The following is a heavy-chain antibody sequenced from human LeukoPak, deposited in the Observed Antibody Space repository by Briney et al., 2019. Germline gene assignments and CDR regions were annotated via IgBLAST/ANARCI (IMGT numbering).Heavy chain of an antibody. D-gene: IGHD4-17*01. CDR3: ARDLVTVTKGFDI. V-gene: IGHV4-59*11. CDR1: DDSFSSHY. J-gene: IGHJ3*02. Sequence: SETLSLACAVSDDSFSSHYWTWIRQPPGKGREWVGYISYIGSTNSNPSLNIPVTISIDTSKNQFSLKLSSVTAADTAVYYCARDLVTVTKGFDIWGQGTMVSVSS. CDR2: ISYIGST.